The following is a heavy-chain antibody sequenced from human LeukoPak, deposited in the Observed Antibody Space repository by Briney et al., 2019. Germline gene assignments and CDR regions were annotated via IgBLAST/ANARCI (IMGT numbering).Heavy chain of an antibody. CDR3: AKTYYYDSGSF. D-gene: IGHD3-10*01. CDR1: GLTVNTNY. V-gene: IGHV3-7*01. CDR2: IKHDGSEK. Sequence: GGSLRLSCAASGLTVNTNYMSWVRQAPGKGLEWVANIKHDGSEKYYVDSVKGRFTISRDNANNSLYLQMNSLRAEDTAVYYCAKTYYYDSGSFWGQGTLVTVSS. J-gene: IGHJ4*02.